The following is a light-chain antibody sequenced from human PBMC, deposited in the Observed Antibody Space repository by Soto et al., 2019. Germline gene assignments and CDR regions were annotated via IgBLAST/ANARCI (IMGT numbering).Light chain of an antibody. J-gene: IGKJ4*01. Sequence: DIQMTQSPSSLSASVADNVTISCRASQTISAFLNWHQQKVGKAPKVLMYAAASPQSGVPSRFSGSGSGTHFTLTISSLQPEDCATYYCQQSFSSPVTFGGGAKIEIK. CDR3: QQSFSSPVT. CDR2: AAA. CDR1: QTISAF. V-gene: IGKV1-39*01.